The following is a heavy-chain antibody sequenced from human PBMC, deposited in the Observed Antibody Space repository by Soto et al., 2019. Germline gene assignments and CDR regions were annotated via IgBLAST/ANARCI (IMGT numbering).Heavy chain of an antibody. D-gene: IGHD6-6*01. CDR3: ARELQYSSSSIPWFDP. CDR2: ISAYNGNT. Sequence: ASVKVSCKASGYTFTSYGISWVRQAPGQGLEWMGWISAYNGNTNYAQKLQGRVTMTTDTSTSTAYMELRSLRSDDTAVYYCARELQYSSSSIPWFDPWGQGTRVTVS. V-gene: IGHV1-18*01. CDR1: GYTFTSYG. J-gene: IGHJ5*02.